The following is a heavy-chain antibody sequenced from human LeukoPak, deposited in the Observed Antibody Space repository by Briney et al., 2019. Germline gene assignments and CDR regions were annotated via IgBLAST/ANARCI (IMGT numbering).Heavy chain of an antibody. Sequence: ASVKVSCKASGYTFTSYGISWVRQAPGQGLELMGWISAYNGNTNYAQKLQGRVTMTTDTSTSTAYMELRSLRSDDTAVYYCARREGGTNYYDSSGYSGYWGQGTLVTVSS. CDR3: ARREGGTNYYDSSGYSGY. CDR1: GYTFTSYG. V-gene: IGHV1-18*01. CDR2: ISAYNGNT. D-gene: IGHD3-22*01. J-gene: IGHJ4*02.